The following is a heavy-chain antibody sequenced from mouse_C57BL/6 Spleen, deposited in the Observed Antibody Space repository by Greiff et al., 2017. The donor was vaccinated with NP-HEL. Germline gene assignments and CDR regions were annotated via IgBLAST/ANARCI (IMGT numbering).Heavy chain of an antibody. V-gene: IGHV1-61*01. CDR1: GYTFTSYW. Sequence: QVQLQQPGAELVRPGSSVKLSCKASGYTFTSYWMDWVKQRPGQGLEWIGNIYPSDSETHYNQKFKDKATLTVDKSSSTAYMQLSSLTSEDSAVYYCAREGGVVRDFDYWGQGTTLTVSS. J-gene: IGHJ2*01. CDR3: AREGGVVRDFDY. CDR2: IYPSDSET. D-gene: IGHD1-1*01.